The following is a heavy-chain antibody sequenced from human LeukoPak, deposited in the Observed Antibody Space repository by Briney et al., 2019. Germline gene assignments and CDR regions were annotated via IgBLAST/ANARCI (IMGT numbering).Heavy chain of an antibody. CDR1: GFTFSDYG. CDR3: AKGGKWDVTPFDY. D-gene: IGHD1-26*01. CDR2: ISGGGGST. V-gene: IGHV3-23*01. Sequence: GGSLRLSCAASGFTFSDYGMYWVRQAPGKGLEWVSTISGGGGSTYYADSVKGRFTISRDNSKNTLYLQVNSLRAEDTAVYYCAKGGKWDVTPFDYWGQGTLVTVSS. J-gene: IGHJ4*02.